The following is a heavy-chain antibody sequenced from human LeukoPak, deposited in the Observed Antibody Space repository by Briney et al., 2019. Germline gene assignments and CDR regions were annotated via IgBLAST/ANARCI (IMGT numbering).Heavy chain of an antibody. Sequence: PGRSLRLSCAASGFIFSTYTMNWVRQAPGKGLEWVSSISSSSIYIYYADSVKGRFTISRDNAKNSLYLQMNSLRAEDTAVYYCARDQGLHAFDVWGQGTMVTVSS. D-gene: IGHD2-15*01. CDR1: GFIFSTYT. CDR2: ISSSSIYI. V-gene: IGHV3-21*06. CDR3: ARDQGLHAFDV. J-gene: IGHJ3*01.